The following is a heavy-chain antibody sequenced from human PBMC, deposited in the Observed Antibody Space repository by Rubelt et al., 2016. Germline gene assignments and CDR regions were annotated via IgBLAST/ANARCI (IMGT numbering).Heavy chain of an antibody. D-gene: IGHD5-18*01. V-gene: IGHV7-4-1*02. CDR3: ARVWAGFSYGLFDF. CDR2: INTNTGNP. J-gene: IGHJ4*02. Sequence: QVQLVQSGAEVKKPGSSVKVSCKASGGTFSSYAISWVRQAPGQGLEWMGWINTNTGNPAYAQAFTGRFVFSLDTAVRTAYLQISRLKTEDTAVYYCARVWAGFSYGLFDFWGQGTLVTVSS. CDR1: GGTFSSYA.